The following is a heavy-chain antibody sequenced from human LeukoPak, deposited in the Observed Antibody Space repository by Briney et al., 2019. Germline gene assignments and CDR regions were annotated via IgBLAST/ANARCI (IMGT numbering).Heavy chain of an antibody. J-gene: IGHJ4*02. CDR3: AKAEWGSGWYRVGDY. Sequence: GGSLRLSCAASGFTFSSYGMHWVRQAPGKGLEWVAFISYDGSNKYYADSVKGRFTISRDNSKNTLYLQMNSLRAEDTAVYYCAKAEWGSGWYRVGDYWGQGTLVTVSS. CDR1: GFTFSSYG. D-gene: IGHD6-19*01. CDR2: ISYDGSNK. V-gene: IGHV3-30*18.